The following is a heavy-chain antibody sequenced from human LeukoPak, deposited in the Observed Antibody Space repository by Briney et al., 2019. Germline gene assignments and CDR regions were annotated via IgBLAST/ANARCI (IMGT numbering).Heavy chain of an antibody. D-gene: IGHD1-20*01. J-gene: IGHJ4*02. Sequence: PSETLSLTCTVSGVTISSYYWSWIRQPAGKGLEWIGRIYTSGSTNYNPSLKSRVTMSVDTSKNQFSLKLSSVTAADTAVYYCATQHRTNWNDQHWSQGTLVTVSS. CDR3: ATQHRTNWNDQH. V-gene: IGHV4-4*07. CDR1: GVTISSYY. CDR2: IYTSGST.